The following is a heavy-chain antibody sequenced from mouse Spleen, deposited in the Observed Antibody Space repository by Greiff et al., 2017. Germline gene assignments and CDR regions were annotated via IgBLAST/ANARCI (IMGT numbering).Heavy chain of an antibody. CDR3: ARSAITTVVDYAMDY. J-gene: IGHJ4*01. Sequence: QVQLQQSGAELVKPGASVKISCKASGYAFSSYWMNWVKQRPGKGLEWIGQIYPGDGDTNYNGKFKGKATLTADKSSSTAYMQLSSLTSEDSAVYFCARSAITTVVDYAMDYWGQGTSVTVSS. CDR1: GYAFSSYW. CDR2: IYPGDGDT. D-gene: IGHD1-1*01. V-gene: IGHV1-80*01.